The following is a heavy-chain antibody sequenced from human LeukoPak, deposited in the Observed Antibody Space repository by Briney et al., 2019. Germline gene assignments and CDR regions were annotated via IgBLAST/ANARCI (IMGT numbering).Heavy chain of an antibody. J-gene: IGHJ6*02. D-gene: IGHD6-13*01. CDR2: IYYSGST. CDR1: GGSISSYY. Sequence: SETLSLTCTVSGGSISSYYWSWIRQPPGKGLEWIGYIYYSGSTNYNPSIKSRVTISVDTSKNQFSLKLSSVTAADTAVYYCAVSSSWYVGYYYYGMDVWGQGTTVTVSS. CDR3: AVSSSWYVGYYYYGMDV. V-gene: IGHV4-59*01.